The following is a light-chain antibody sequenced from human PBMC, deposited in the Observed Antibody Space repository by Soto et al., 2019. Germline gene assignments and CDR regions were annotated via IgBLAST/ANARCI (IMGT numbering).Light chain of an antibody. CDR3: QQYNNWPPRYT. CDR2: GAS. Sequence: EIVMTQSPATLSLSPGERATLSCRASQSVSSNLAWYQQKPGQAPRLLIYGASTRATGIPARFSGSGSGTEFTLTISSMQSEDFAVYYCQQYNNWPPRYTFGQGTKLESK. V-gene: IGKV3-15*01. J-gene: IGKJ2*01. CDR1: QSVSSN.